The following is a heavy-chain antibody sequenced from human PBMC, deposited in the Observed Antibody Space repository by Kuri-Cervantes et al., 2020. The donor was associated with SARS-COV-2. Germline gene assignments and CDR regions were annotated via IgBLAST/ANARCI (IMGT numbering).Heavy chain of an antibody. V-gene: IGHV3-23*01. Sequence: GESLKISCAASGFTFYNFGMTWVRQAPGKGLEWVSTINGGGDPTFYADSVKGRFTIFRDNSKNMLYLQMSSLRAEDTAIYYCAKGTFDIWGQGTMVTVSS. J-gene: IGHJ3*02. CDR3: AKGTFDI. CDR1: GFTFYNFG. CDR2: INGGGDPT.